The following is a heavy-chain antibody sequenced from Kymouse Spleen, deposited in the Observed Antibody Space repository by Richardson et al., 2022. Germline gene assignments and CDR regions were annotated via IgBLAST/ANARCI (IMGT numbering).Heavy chain of an antibody. CDR1: GFTFSNAW. CDR2: IKSKTDGGTT. D-gene: IGHD6-6*01. Sequence: EVQLVESGGGLVKPGGSLRLSCAASGFTFSNAWMSWVRQAPGKGLEWVGRIKSKTDGGTTDYAAPVKGRFTISRDDSKNTLYLQMNSLKTEDTAVYYCTTDNSSSEDYYYYGMDVWGQGTTVTVSS. V-gene: IGHV3-15*01. CDR3: TTDNSSSEDYYYYGMDV. J-gene: IGHJ6*02.